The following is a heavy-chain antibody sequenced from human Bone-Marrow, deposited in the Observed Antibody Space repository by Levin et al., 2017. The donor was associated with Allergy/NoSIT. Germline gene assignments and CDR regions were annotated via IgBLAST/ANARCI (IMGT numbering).Heavy chain of an antibody. CDR3: AMFVHTASGH. CDR2: IKQDGSDK. Sequence: GGSLRLSCVASGFTFSNSWMTWVRQAPGKGLEWLANIKQDGSDKNYLDSVKGRFTIPRDNAKSSLYLQMNSLRAEDTAVYYCAMFVHTASGHWGPGALVTVSS. V-gene: IGHV3-7*01. CDR1: GFTFSNSW. D-gene: IGHD5-18*01. J-gene: IGHJ4*02.